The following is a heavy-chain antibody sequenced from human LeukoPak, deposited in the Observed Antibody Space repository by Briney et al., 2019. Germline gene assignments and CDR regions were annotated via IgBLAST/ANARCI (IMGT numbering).Heavy chain of an antibody. CDR1: GFTFSTYW. D-gene: IGHD3-3*01. V-gene: IGHV3-7*01. CDR2: IKQDGSQE. Sequence: GGSLRLSCAASGFTFSTYWMSWVRQAPGKGLEWVAHIKQDGSQEYYVGSVKGRFTISRDNAKNSLYLQMNSQRVEDTAVYYCARGVPYPSWSGPHYSDYWGQGTLVTVSS. J-gene: IGHJ4*02. CDR3: ARGVPYPSWSGPHYSDY.